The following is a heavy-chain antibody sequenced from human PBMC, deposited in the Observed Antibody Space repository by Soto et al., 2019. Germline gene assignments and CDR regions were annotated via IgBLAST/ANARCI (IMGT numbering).Heavy chain of an antibody. CDR1: GYTFTSYG. V-gene: IGHV1-18*01. CDR3: ARSGVWEPRDY. Sequence: QVQLVQSGAEVKKPGASVKVSCKASGYTFTSYGISWVRQAPGQGLEWMGWISAYNGNTHYAQKLQGRVTMTKETSTDTVYMELRSLRSDDTAVYYCARSGVWEPRDYWGQGTLVTVSS. D-gene: IGHD1-26*01. J-gene: IGHJ4*02. CDR2: ISAYNGNT.